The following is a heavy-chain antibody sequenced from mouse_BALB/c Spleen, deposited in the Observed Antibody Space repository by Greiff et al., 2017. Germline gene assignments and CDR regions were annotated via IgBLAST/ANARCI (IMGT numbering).Heavy chain of an antibody. J-gene: IGHJ2*01. CDR1: GFTFSSYT. Sequence: EVKLVESGGGLVKPGGSLKLSCAASGFTFSSYTMSWVRQTPEKRLEWVATISSGGSYTYYPDSVKGRFTISRDNAKNTLYLQMSSLKSEDTAMYYCARSGGTARATYLDYWGQGTTLTVSS. CDR3: ARSGGTARATYLDY. CDR2: ISSGGSYT. D-gene: IGHD3-2*01. V-gene: IGHV5-6-4*01.